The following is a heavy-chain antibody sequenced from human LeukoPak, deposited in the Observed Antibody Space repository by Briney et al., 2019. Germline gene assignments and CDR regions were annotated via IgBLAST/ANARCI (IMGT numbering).Heavy chain of an antibody. J-gene: IGHJ3*02. V-gene: IGHV4-39*07. CDR2: IYYSGST. Sequence: NPSETLSLTCTVSGGSISSSSYYWGWIRQPPGKGPEWIGSIYYSGSTYYNPSLKSRVTISVDTSKNQFSLKLSSVTAADTAVYYCARTGVWYYDILTGYPFDAFDIWGQGTMVTVSS. CDR3: ARTGVWYYDILTGYPFDAFDI. D-gene: IGHD3-9*01. CDR1: GGSISSSSYY.